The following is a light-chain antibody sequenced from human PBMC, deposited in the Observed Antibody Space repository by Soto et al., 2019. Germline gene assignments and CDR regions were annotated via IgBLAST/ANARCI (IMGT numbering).Light chain of an antibody. CDR1: QTISSW. V-gene: IGKV1-5*03. CDR3: LQYNTYSTWT. CDR2: KAS. Sequence: DIPMTQSPSTLSASVGDRVTITCRASQTISSWLAWYQQKPGKAPRLLIYKASNLENGVPSRFSASGFGTEFTLTIISLQPDDFATYYCLQYNTYSTWTFGPGTKVDIK. J-gene: IGKJ1*01.